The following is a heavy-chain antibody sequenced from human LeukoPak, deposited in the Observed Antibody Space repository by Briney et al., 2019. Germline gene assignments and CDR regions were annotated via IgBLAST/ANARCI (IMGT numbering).Heavy chain of an antibody. CDR2: IIPVFGTA. CDR3: AVGPYSRGYYYDSSGYSYDAFDI. V-gene: IGHV1-69*13. D-gene: IGHD3-22*01. J-gene: IGHJ3*02. CDR1: GYTFTSYD. Sequence: ASVKVSCKASGYTFTSYDINWVRQATGQGLEWMGGIIPVFGTANYAQKFQGRVTITADESTSTAYMELSSLRSEDTAVYYCAVGPYSRGYYYDSSGYSYDAFDIWGQGTMVTVSS.